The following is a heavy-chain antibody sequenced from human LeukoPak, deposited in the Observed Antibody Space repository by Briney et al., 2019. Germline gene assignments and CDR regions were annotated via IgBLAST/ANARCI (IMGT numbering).Heavy chain of an antibody. Sequence: GGSLRLSCVASGLTVRSNYVSWVRQAPGKGLEWVSVIYSGGRTYYADAVKGRFTMSRDNSKNTVYLQMNSLTAEDTAVYYCARDFETGGYYYYGMDVWGQGTTVTVSS. CDR3: ARDFETGGYYYYGMDV. CDR1: GLTVRSNY. J-gene: IGHJ6*02. V-gene: IGHV3-53*01. D-gene: IGHD3-10*01. CDR2: IYSGGRT.